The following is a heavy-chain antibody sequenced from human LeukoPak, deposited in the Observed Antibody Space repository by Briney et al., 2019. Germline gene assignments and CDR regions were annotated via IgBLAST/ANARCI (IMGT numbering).Heavy chain of an antibody. V-gene: IGHV4-4*02. CDR1: GGSITNDNW. D-gene: IGHD3-3*01. CDR3: ARDVPDYDFWSGYYNRYFDY. J-gene: IGHJ4*02. Sequence: TSGTLSLTCAVTGGSITNDNWWSWVRQPPGKGLEWIGEIYHSGSTKCNPSLKSRVIMSVDKSKNQFSLKLSSVTAADTAVYYCARDVPDYDFWSGYYNRYFDYWGQGTLVTVSS. CDR2: IYHSGST.